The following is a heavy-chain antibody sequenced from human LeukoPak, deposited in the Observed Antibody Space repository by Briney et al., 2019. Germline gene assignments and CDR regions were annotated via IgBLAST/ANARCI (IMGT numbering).Heavy chain of an antibody. J-gene: IGHJ4*02. CDR2: IYNTGRT. V-gene: IGHV4-59*08. CDR1: GGSITNYY. CDR3: ARQGELAIDY. D-gene: IGHD1-26*01. Sequence: SETLSLTCSVSGGSITNYYWSWIRQSPGKGLEWIGSIYNTGRTNYNPSLQSRVTMSIDTSKNQFSLKLSSVTAADTAVYYCARQGELAIDYWGQGTLVTVSS.